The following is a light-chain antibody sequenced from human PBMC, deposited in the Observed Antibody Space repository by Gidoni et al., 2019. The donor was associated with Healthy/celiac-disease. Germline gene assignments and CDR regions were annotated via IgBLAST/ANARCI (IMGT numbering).Light chain of an antibody. Sequence: YQLTQPPSVSVSPGQPARITCSGDALPKQYAYWYQQKPGQAPVLVIYKDSERPSGIPERFSGSSSGTTVTLTISGVQAEDEADYYCQSADSSGTYGGVVFGGGTKLTVL. CDR3: QSADSSGTYGGVV. CDR2: KDS. V-gene: IGLV3-25*03. J-gene: IGLJ2*01. CDR1: ALPKQY.